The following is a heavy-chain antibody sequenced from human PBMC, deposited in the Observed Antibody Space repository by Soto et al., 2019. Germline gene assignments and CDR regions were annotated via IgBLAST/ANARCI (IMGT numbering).Heavy chain of an antibody. V-gene: IGHV4-30-4*01. CDR1: GGSISSGDYY. Sequence: PSETLSLTCTVSGGSISSGDYYWSWIRQPPGKGLEWIGYIYYSGSTYYNPSLKSRVTISVDTPKNQFSLKLSSVTAADTAVYYCASLTYYYVEDAFDIWGQGTMVTVSS. CDR3: ASLTYYYVEDAFDI. D-gene: IGHD3-10*02. CDR2: IYYSGST. J-gene: IGHJ3*02.